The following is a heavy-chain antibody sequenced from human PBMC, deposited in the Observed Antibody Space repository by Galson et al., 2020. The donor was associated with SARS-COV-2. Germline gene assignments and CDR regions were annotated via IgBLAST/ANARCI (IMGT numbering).Heavy chain of an antibody. CDR3: AREEVPNGPDY. J-gene: IGHJ4*02. CDR1: GFTFRTYA. D-gene: IGHD2-8*01. Sequence: GGSLRLSCAASGFTFRTYAMHWVRQAPGKGLEWVAVIWSDGTKKFYAESVKGRFTISRDNSKNTLYLQINSLRSEDTALYSCAREEVPNGPDYWGQGTLVTVSS. CDR2: IWSDGTKK. V-gene: IGHV3-33*01.